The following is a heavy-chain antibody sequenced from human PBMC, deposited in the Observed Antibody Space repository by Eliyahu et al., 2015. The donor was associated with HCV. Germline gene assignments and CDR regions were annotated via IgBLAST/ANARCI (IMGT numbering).Heavy chain of an antibody. J-gene: IGHJ5*02. CDR1: GYTFDSYG. CDR2: ISTFTHNT. CDR3: ARDHDFSPSGTYGS. D-gene: IGHD3-10*01. Sequence: QVRLVQSGAEVRKPGASVKVSCKTSGYTFDSYGINWVRQAPGQGLEWMGWISTFTHNTHYAQKFQGRVSLTTEKSTSTAFMELSSLRSDDSAVYFCARDHDFSPSGTYGSWGQGTLVTVSS. V-gene: IGHV1-18*01.